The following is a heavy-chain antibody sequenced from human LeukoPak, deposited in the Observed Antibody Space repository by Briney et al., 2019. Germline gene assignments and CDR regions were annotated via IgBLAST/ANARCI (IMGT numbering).Heavy chain of an antibody. CDR2: IYTSGSI. J-gene: IGHJ6*04. V-gene: IGHV4-4*07. D-gene: IGHD2-2*01. Sequence: PSETLSLTCTVSGGSISSYYWSWIRQPAGKGLEWIGRIYTSGSINYNPSLKSRVTMSVDTSKNQFSLKLSSVTAADTAVYYCARDGFCCSSTSCYSSLMDVWGKGTTVTVSS. CDR3: ARDGFCCSSTSCYSSLMDV. CDR1: GGSISSYY.